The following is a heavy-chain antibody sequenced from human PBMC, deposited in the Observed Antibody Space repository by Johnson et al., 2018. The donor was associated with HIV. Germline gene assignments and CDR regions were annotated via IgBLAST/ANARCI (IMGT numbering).Heavy chain of an antibody. J-gene: IGHJ3*02. CDR2: ISGSGGST. Sequence: VQLVESGGGLVQPGGSLRLSCAASGFTFSSYAMSWVRQAPGQGLEWVSAISGSGGSTYYSDSVKCRFTSSRDNAKKPLYVQMNSLRPEDTAVYYCTKVWGFYYGQYHDAFDIWGQGTMVTVSS. CDR1: GFTFSSYA. V-gene: IGHV3-23*04. CDR3: TKVWGFYYGQYHDAFDI. D-gene: IGHD3-10*01.